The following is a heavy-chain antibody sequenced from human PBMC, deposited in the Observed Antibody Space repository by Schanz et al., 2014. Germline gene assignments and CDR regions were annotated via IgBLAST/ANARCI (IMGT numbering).Heavy chain of an antibody. CDR1: GFSFGNYG. Sequence: EVQLLESGGGLVQPGGSLRLSCEASGFSFGNYGMSWVRQAPGKGLEWVSVLDDYGGSTYYADSEKGRFTISRDNSKSTLYVEMNRLREEDTAVYYCAETLLPGGTETFDNWGQGTLVTVSS. CDR2: LDDYGGST. D-gene: IGHD2-8*02. J-gene: IGHJ4*02. V-gene: IGHV3-23*01. CDR3: AETLLPGGTETFDN.